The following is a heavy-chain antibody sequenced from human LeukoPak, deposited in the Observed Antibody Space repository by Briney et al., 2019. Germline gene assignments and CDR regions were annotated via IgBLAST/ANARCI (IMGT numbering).Heavy chain of an antibody. CDR3: ASTGYCSSTSCYTFDY. CDR1: GGSISSSSYY. Sequence: SETLSLTCTVSGGSISSSSYYWGWIRQPPGTGLEWIGSIYYSGSTYYNPSLKSRVTISVDTSKNQFSLKLSSVTAADTAVYYCASTGYCSSTSCYTFDYWGQGTLVTVSS. J-gene: IGHJ4*02. V-gene: IGHV4-39*01. CDR2: IYYSGST. D-gene: IGHD2-2*02.